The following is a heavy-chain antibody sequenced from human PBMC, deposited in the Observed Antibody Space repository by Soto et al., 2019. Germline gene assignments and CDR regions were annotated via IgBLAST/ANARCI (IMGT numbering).Heavy chain of an antibody. Sequence: ASVKVSCKASGGTFSSYAISWVRQAPGQGLEWMGGIIPIFGPTNYAQKFQGRVTINADESTSTAYMELSSLGSEDTAVYYCARSGYCNSTSCYIKDYYYYGMDVWGQGTTVTVSS. CDR2: IIPIFGPT. J-gene: IGHJ6*02. V-gene: IGHV1-69*13. CDR1: GGTFSSYA. D-gene: IGHD2-2*02. CDR3: ARSGYCNSTSCYIKDYYYYGMDV.